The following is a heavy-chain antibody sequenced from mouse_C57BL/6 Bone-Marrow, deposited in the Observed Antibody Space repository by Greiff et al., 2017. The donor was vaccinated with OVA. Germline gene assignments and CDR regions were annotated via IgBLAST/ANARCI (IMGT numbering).Heavy chain of an antibody. Sequence: EVKLVESGAELVRPGASVKLSCTASGFNIKDDYMHWVKQRPEQGLEWIGWIDPENGDTEYASKFQGKATITADTSSNTAYLQLSSLTSEDTAVYYCTTRNYEVYWGQGTTLTVSS. V-gene: IGHV14-4*01. D-gene: IGHD2-1*01. CDR1: GFNIKDDY. CDR3: TTRNYEVY. J-gene: IGHJ2*01. CDR2: IDPENGDT.